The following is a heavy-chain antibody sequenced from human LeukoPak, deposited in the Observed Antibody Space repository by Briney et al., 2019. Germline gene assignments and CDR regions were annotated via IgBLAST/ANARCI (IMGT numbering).Heavy chain of an antibody. CDR1: GDSVSSNSAA. CDR2: THHRSTWYN. D-gene: IGHD3-10*02. J-gene: IGHJ5*01. Sequence: SQTLSLACAISGDSVSSNSAAWNWIRQSPSRGLEWLGRTHHRSTWYNDYAVSVKSRITINPDTSKNQFSLQLNSVTPEDTAMYYCARGRRVRGVWDSWGQGTLVTASS. CDR3: ARGRRVRGVWDS. V-gene: IGHV6-1*01.